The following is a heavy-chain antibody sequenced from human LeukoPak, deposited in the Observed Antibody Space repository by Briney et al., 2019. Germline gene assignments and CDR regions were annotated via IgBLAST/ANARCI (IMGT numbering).Heavy chain of an antibody. D-gene: IGHD6-13*01. Sequence: PGGSLRLSCAASGFTFSSYSMNWVRQAPGKGLEWVSYISSSSSTIYYADSVKGRFTISRDNAKNSLYLQMNSLRAEDTAVYYCARGAGPFGYSSSSGLGYYYMDVWGKGTTVTVSS. J-gene: IGHJ6*03. V-gene: IGHV3-48*01. CDR2: ISSSSSTI. CDR1: GFTFSSYS. CDR3: ARGAGPFGYSSSSGLGYYYMDV.